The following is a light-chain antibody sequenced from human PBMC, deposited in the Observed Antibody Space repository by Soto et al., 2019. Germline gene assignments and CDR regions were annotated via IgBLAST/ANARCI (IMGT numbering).Light chain of an antibody. CDR1: QSISSW. V-gene: IGKV1-5*03. CDR3: QQYNSYPWT. Sequence: DLQMTQSPSTLSASVGDRVTITCRASQSISSWLAWYQQKPGKAPNLLIYKASNLESGVPSRFSGSGSGTEFTLTISSLQPDDFATYYCQQYNSYPWTFGQGTKVDIK. CDR2: KAS. J-gene: IGKJ1*01.